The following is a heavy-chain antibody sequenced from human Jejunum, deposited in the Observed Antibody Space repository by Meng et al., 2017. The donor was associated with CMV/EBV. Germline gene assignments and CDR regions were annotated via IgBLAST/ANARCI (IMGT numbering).Heavy chain of an antibody. D-gene: IGHD2/OR15-2a*01. J-gene: IGHJ4*02. V-gene: IGHV3-74*01. CDR1: GVIITNYW. CDR2: ISSSGAGI. Sequence: RLSCAVSGVIITNYWMHWVREVPGKGLMWVSRISSSGAGINYADSVRGRFTISRDNAKNRLYLQMNSLRAEDTAMYYCARGNSAFDYWGQGVLVTVSS. CDR3: ARGNSAFDY.